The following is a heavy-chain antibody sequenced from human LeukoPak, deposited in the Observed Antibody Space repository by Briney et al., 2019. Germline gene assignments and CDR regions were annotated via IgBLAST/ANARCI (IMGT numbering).Heavy chain of an antibody. J-gene: IGHJ4*02. CDR3: AGSIGAVAGPFDY. CDR2: IYYSGST. CDR1: GGSISSYY. V-gene: IGHV4-59*01. Sequence: TSETLSLTCTVSGGSISSYYWSWIRQPPGKGLEWIGYIYYSGSTNYNTSLKSRVTISVDTSKNQFSLKLSSVTAADTAVYYCAGSIGAVAGPFDYWGQGTLVTVSS. D-gene: IGHD6-19*01.